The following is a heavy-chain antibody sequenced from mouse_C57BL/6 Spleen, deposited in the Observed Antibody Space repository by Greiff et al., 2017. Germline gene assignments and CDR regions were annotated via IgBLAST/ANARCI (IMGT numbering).Heavy chain of an antibody. CDR3: TTGGYGSSYGYFDG. CDR2: IDPEDGDP. CDR1: GFNIKDYY. V-gene: IGHV14-1*01. Sequence: EVQLQQSGAELVRPGASVKLSCTASGFNIKDYYMHWVKQRPEQGLEWIGRIDPEDGDPEYAPKFQGKATMTADTSSNTAYLQLSSLTSEDPAVYYCTTGGYGSSYGYFDGWGTGTTVTVSS. J-gene: IGHJ1*03. D-gene: IGHD1-1*01.